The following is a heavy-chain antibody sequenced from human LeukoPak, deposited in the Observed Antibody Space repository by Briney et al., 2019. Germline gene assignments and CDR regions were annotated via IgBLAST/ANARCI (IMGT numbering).Heavy chain of an antibody. CDR1: GFTFRTYR. J-gene: IGHJ4*02. CDR3: ARGVDY. CDR2: ISPGSTTI. Sequence: GGSLRLSSEASGFTFRTYRINCVRQAPGKGLEWVSYISPGSTTIYYADSVKGRFTISRDNAKNSLYLQMNSLRDEDTAVYYCARGVDYWGQGTLVTVSS. V-gene: IGHV3-48*02.